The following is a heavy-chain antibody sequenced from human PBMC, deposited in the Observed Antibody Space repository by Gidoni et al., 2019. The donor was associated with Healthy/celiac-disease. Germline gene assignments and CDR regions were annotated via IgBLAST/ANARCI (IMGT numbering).Heavy chain of an antibody. J-gene: IGHJ4*02. Sequence: EVQLVESGGGLVKPGGSLRLSCAASGFPFRNAWMSWVRQAPGKGLEWVGRIKSKTDGGTTDYAAPVKGRFTISRDDSKNTLYLQMNSLKTEDTAVYYCTTELYCGGDCFGYWGQGTLVTVSS. CDR2: IKSKTDGGTT. V-gene: IGHV3-15*01. D-gene: IGHD2-21*01. CDR1: GFPFRNAW. CDR3: TTELYCGGDCFGY.